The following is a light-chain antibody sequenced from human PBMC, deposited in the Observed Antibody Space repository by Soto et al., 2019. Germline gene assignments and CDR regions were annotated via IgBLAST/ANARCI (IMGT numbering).Light chain of an antibody. V-gene: IGLV2-11*01. J-gene: IGLJ1*01. Sequence: QSALTQPRSVSGSPGQSVTISCTGTSSDVSGYNYVSWYQQHPGKAPKVMIYDVSERPSGVPDRFSGSKSGNTASLTISGLQAEDEADYYCCSYAGSPRYVFGTGTQLTVL. CDR2: DVS. CDR1: SSDVSGYNY. CDR3: CSYAGSPRYV.